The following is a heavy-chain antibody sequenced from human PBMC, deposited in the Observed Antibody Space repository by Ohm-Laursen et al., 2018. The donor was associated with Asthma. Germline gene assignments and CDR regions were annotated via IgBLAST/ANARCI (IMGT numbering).Heavy chain of an antibody. CDR1: GDSISSYY. D-gene: IGHD3-10*01. V-gene: IGHV4-59*01. J-gene: IGHJ4*02. CDR2: IYYTGTT. CDR3: ARGTRGDY. Sequence: GTLSLTCTVSGDSISSYYWSWIRQSPGKGLEWIGYIYYTGTTTYNPSLKSRVTISVDTSKNQLSLKLTSVTAADTAVYYCARGTRGDYWGQGTLVTVSS.